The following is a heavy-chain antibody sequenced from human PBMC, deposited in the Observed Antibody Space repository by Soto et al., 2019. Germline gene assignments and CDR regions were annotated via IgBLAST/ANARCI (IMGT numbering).Heavy chain of an antibody. CDR1: GGSLDSYY. CDR3: ARHSERARLPGFDP. D-gene: IGHD1-1*01. J-gene: IGHJ5*02. CDR2: IYPNGVT. V-gene: IGHV4-59*08. Sequence: SETLSLTCSVSGGSLDSYYWSWIRQPPGKGLEWLGFIYPNGVTNYSPSLRGQLTMSIDTSRSQISLRLTSVTAADTAVYYCARHSERARLPGFDPWGQGTLVTVSS.